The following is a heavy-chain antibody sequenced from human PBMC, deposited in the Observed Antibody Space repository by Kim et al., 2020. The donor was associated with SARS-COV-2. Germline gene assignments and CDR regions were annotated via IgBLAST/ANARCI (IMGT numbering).Heavy chain of an antibody. J-gene: IGHJ3*02. D-gene: IGHD3-10*01. Sequence: GGSLRLSCAASRFSFSNFAIHWVRQAPGKGLDWVAVISGDGLTKFYAESVKGRFTISRDNSKNTVYLEMNSLRAEDTAVYYCAREDYYISGSFSLGAFDIGGQGTMFPVPS. CDR1: RFSFSNFA. CDR3: AREDYYISGSFSLGAFDI. V-gene: IGHV3-30*04. CDR2: ISGDGLTK.